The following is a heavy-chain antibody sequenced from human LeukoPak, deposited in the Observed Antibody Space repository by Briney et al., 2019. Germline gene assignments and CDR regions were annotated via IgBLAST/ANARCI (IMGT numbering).Heavy chain of an antibody. CDR1: GFTFSSYS. CDR3: ARRPSSIAARREDY. V-gene: IGHV3-48*04. J-gene: IGHJ4*02. CDR2: ISSSSSTI. D-gene: IGHD6-6*01. Sequence: GGSLRLSCAASGFTFSSYSMNWVRQAPGKGLEWVSYISSSSSTIYYADSVKGRFTISRDNAKNSLYLQMNSLRAEDTAVYYCARRPSSIAARREDYWGQGTLVTVSS.